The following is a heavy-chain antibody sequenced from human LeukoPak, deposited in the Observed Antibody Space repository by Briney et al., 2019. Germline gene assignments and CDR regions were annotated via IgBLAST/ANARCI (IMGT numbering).Heavy chain of an antibody. J-gene: IGHJ6*03. V-gene: IGHV3-11*01. Sequence: GGSLRLSCAASGFTFSDYYMSWIRQAPGKGLEWVSYISSSGSTIYYADSVKGRFTISRDNAKNSLYLQMNSLRAEDTAVYYCARRRGQSSGPSYYYFYMDVWGKGTTVTVSS. CDR2: ISSSGSTI. CDR3: ARRRGQSSGPSYYYFYMDV. D-gene: IGHD2-8*02. CDR1: GFTFSDYY.